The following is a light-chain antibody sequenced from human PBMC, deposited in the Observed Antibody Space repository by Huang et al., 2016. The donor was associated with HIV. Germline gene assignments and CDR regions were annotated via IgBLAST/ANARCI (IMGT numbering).Light chain of an antibody. CDR3: QQYNNWPPLT. J-gene: IGKJ4*01. CDR2: GAS. CDR1: QNIINS. Sequence: EIVMTQSPATLSVSPGERATLSCRASQNIINSLAWYQQKPGQAPRLLIYGASTRATGIPARFSGSGSGTEFTLTITSLQSEDFAVYYCQQYNNWPPLTFGGGAKVEIK. V-gene: IGKV3-15*01.